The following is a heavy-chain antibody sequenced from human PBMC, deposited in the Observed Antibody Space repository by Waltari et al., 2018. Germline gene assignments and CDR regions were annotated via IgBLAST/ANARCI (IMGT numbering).Heavy chain of an antibody. Sequence: EVQLVESGGGLVQPGGSLRLSCAASGFTFRSNWISWVRQAPGRGLEWVANIGQDGSERDYVDSVKGRFTISRDNARNSRYLQMDSLRDVDTALYYCARDRGWNTLDYWGQGTLVTVSS. D-gene: IGHD6-19*01. CDR1: GFTFRSNW. V-gene: IGHV3-7*04. CDR2: IGQDGSER. J-gene: IGHJ4*02. CDR3: ARDRGWNTLDY.